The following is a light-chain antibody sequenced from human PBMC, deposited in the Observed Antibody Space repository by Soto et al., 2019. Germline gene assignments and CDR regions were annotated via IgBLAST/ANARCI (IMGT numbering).Light chain of an antibody. CDR2: DAS. CDR1: QSVSSN. Sequence: EIVLTQSPATLSLSPGERATLSCSASQSVSSNLAWYQQKPGRAPRLLIYDASNRATGLPARFSGIGSGTDFTLHISSLEPEDFAVYYCQHRDNWPPGATFGGGTKVEVK. CDR3: QHRDNWPPGAT. J-gene: IGKJ4*01. V-gene: IGKV3-11*01.